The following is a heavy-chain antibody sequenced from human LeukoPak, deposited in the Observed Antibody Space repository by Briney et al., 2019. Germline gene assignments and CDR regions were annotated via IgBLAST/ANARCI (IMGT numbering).Heavy chain of an antibody. D-gene: IGHD3-9*01. CDR2: IYYSGST. CDR3: AKTKLDWLLFDF. Sequence: KPSETLSLTCTVSGGSISSYYWSWIRQPPGKGLEWIGYIYYSGSTNYNPSLKSRVTISVDTSKNQFSLKLSSVTAADTALYYCAKTKLDWLLFDFWGQGILVTVSS. J-gene: IGHJ4*02. V-gene: IGHV4-59*01. CDR1: GGSISSYY.